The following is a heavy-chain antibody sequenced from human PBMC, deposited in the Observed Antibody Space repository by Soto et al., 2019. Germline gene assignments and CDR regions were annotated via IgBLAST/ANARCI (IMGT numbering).Heavy chain of an antibody. Sequence: PGGSLRLSCAASGFTFSSYAMHWVRQAPGKGLEWVAVISYDGSNKYYADSVKGRFTISRDNSKNTLYLQMNSLRAEDTAGYYCARDSGAADIVVVPAGRNGMDVWGQGTTVTVSS. CDR2: ISYDGSNK. V-gene: IGHV3-30-3*01. D-gene: IGHD2-2*01. J-gene: IGHJ6*02. CDR1: GFTFSSYA. CDR3: ARDSGAADIVVVPAGRNGMDV.